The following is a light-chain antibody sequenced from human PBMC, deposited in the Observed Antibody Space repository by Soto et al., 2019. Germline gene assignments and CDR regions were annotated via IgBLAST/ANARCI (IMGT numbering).Light chain of an antibody. CDR3: CSFAGSYTYV. J-gene: IGLJ1*01. V-gene: IGLV2-11*01. CDR2: DVS. CDR1: SSDVGRYDY. Sequence: QSVLTQPRSVSGSPGQSVTISCTGTSSDVGRYDYVSWYQQHPGKAPKLIIYDVSERPSGVPDRFSGSKFGNTASLTISGLQAEDEAHYSCCSFAGSYTYVFGTGTKVTVL.